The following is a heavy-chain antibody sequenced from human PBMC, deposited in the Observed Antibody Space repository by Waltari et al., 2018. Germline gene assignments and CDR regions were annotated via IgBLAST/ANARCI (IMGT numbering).Heavy chain of an antibody. Sequence: QVQLQESGPGLVKPSQTLSLTCTVSGGSISSGSYYWSWIRQPAGKGLEWIGYLYTSGSTNYNPALKSRVTRSVDTSKNQFSLKLSSVTAADTAVYYCARSRSSSWPNAFDIWGQGTMVTVSS. D-gene: IGHD6-13*01. J-gene: IGHJ3*02. V-gene: IGHV4-61*09. CDR3: ARSRSSSWPNAFDI. CDR2: LYTSGST. CDR1: GGSISSGSYY.